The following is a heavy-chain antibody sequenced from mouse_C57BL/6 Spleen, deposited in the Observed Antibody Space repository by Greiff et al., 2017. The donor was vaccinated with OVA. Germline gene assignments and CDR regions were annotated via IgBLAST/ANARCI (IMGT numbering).Heavy chain of an antibody. CDR1: GFTFSDYG. Sequence: EVKLEESGGGLVKPGGSLKLSCAASGFTFSDYGMHWVRQAPEKGLEWVAYISSGSSTIYYADTVKGRFTISRDNAKNTLFLQMTSLRSEDTAMYYCARDGLYDAMDYWGQGTSVTVSS. J-gene: IGHJ4*01. CDR2: ISSGSSTI. V-gene: IGHV5-17*01. CDR3: ARDGLYDAMDY.